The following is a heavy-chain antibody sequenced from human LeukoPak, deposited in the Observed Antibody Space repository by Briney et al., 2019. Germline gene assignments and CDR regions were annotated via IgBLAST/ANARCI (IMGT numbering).Heavy chain of an antibody. CDR1: GGTFSSYA. Sequence: GASVKVSSKASGGTFSSYAISWVRQAAGQGLEWMGGIIPIFGTANYAQKFQGRVTITTDESTSTAYMELSSLRSEDTAVYYCASQPSGHYYYYYMDVWGKGTTVTVSS. D-gene: IGHD3-10*01. V-gene: IGHV1-69*05. CDR3: ASQPSGHYYYYYMDV. CDR2: IIPIFGTA. J-gene: IGHJ6*03.